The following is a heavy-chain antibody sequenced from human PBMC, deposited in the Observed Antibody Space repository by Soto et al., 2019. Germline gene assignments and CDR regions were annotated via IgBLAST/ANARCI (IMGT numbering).Heavy chain of an antibody. CDR2: IPYDGSNK. J-gene: IGHJ6*02. V-gene: IGHV3-30*03. Sequence: GGSLRLSCAASGFTFSNNAMHWVRQPPGKGLEWVAGIPYDGSNKYYADSVQGRFTISRDDSKNTLYLQMDSLRVEDTALYFCARRQCSGDACYALYYYGMDVWGQGTTVTVSS. CDR3: ARRQCSGDACYALYYYGMDV. D-gene: IGHD2-15*01. CDR1: GFTFSNNA.